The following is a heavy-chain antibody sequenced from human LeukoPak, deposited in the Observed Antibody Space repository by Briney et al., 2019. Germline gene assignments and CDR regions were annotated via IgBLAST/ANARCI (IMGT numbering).Heavy chain of an antibody. CDR2: ISWNSGSI. D-gene: IGHD3-9*01. V-gene: IGHV3-9*01. Sequence: GGSLRLSCAASGFTFDDYAMHWVRQAPGKGLEWVSGISWNSGSIGYADSVKGRFTISRDNAKNSLYLQMNSLTPEDTALYYCAKEELRYFDCWGQGTLVTVSS. CDR1: GFTFDDYA. CDR3: AKEELRYFDC. J-gene: IGHJ4*02.